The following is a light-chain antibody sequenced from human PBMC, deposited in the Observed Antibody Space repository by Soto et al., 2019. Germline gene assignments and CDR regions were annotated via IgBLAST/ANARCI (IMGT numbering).Light chain of an antibody. CDR1: QDISDN. CDR3: QQYDDLPIT. CDR2: DVS. J-gene: IGKJ5*01. Sequence: DIQMTQSPSSLSASVGDRVTITCQARQDISDNLNWYQQKQGKAPRVLIYDVSNLEAGVPSRFSGSGSGTDFTFSISSLQPEDFGTYYCQQYDDLPITFGQGTRLEI. V-gene: IGKV1-33*01.